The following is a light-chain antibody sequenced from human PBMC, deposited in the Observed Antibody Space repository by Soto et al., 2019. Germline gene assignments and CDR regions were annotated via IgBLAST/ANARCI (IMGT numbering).Light chain of an antibody. J-gene: IGLJ2*01. Sequence: QSVLPQPPSASGTPGQRVTISCSGSNSNIGYNYVCWYQQFPGTAPKLLIYNDDQRPSGVPDRFSGSKSGTSASLVISGLRSEDEADYYCAAWDDSLSVFFGGGTKLTVL. CDR1: NSNIGYNY. CDR2: NDD. V-gene: IGLV1-47*02. CDR3: AAWDDSLSVF.